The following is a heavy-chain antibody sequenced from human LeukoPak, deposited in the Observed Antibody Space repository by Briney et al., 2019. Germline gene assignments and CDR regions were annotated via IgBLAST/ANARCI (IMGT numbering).Heavy chain of an antibody. J-gene: IGHJ4*02. CDR2: INTDGSST. Sequence: GGSLRLSCAASGFTFSSYWTHWVRQAPGKGLVWVSHINTDGSSTSYADSVKGRFTISRDNAKNTLYLQMNSLRAEDTAVYYCSRGLIGPDYWGQGTLVTVSS. CDR3: SRGLIGPDY. D-gene: IGHD3-16*01. V-gene: IGHV3-74*01. CDR1: GFTFSSYW.